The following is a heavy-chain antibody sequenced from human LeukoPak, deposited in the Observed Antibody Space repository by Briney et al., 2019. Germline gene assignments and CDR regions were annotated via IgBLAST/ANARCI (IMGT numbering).Heavy chain of an antibody. CDR1: GFIFSSYG. D-gene: IGHD5-24*01. Sequence: GRSLRLSCAASGFIFSSYGMHWVRQAPGKGLEGVAVIWYDGSKTYYVDSVKGRFTISRDNSKNMLYLQMNSLRAEDTAVYYCARDTRWQVRAFDIWGQGTTVTVS. CDR3: ARDTRWQVRAFDI. J-gene: IGHJ3*02. CDR2: IWYDGSKT. V-gene: IGHV3-33*01.